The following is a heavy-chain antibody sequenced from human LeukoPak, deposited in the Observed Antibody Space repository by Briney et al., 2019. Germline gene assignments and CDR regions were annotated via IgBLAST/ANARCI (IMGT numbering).Heavy chain of an antibody. V-gene: IGHV4-34*01. CDR1: GGSFSGYY. CDR2: INHSGST. CDR3: ATRRTYGGNPRPFDY. D-gene: IGHD4-23*01. J-gene: IGHJ4*02. Sequence: SETLSLTCAVYGGSFSGYYWSWIRQPPGKGLEWIGEINHSGSTNYNPSLKSRVTISVDTSKNQFSLELTFVTSADTAVYYCATRRTYGGNPRPFDYWGQGTLVTVSS.